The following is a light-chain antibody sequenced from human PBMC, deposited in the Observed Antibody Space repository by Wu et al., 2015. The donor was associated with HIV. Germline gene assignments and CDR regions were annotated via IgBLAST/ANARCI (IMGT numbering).Light chain of an antibody. Sequence: EGATLSCRASQIVTGSNLAWYQQKPGQAPRLLIYDASSRATGIPDRFSGSGSGTDFTLTISRVEPEDFAVYFCQQYGSSPWTFGQGTKVEIK. CDR1: QIVTGSN. J-gene: IGKJ1*01. CDR2: DAS. CDR3: QQYGSSPWT. V-gene: IGKV3-20*01.